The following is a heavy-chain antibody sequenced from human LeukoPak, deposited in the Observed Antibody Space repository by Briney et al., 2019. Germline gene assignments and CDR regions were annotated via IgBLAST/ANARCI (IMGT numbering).Heavy chain of an antibody. D-gene: IGHD3-10*01. CDR3: AKPKGRFGELEAGFDY. Sequence: GGPLRLSCAASGFTFDDYAMHWVRHAPGKGLEWVSGISWNSGSIVYADSVKGRFTISRDNAKNSLYLQMNSLRAEDMALYYCAKPKGRFGELEAGFDYWGQGTLVTVSS. CDR1: GFTFDDYA. J-gene: IGHJ4*02. V-gene: IGHV3-9*03. CDR2: ISWNSGSI.